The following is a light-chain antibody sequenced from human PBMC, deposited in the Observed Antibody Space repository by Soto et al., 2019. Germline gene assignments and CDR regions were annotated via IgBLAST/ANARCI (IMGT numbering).Light chain of an antibody. CDR3: QSYDSSLSVV. CDR1: SSDVGGYNL. J-gene: IGLJ2*01. Sequence: QSALTQPPSASGSPGQSVTISCTGTSSDVGGYNLVSWYQQHPGKAPKLMIYEVNKRPSGVPDRFSGSKSGNTASLTVSGLQAEDEGDYYCQSYDSSLSVVFGGGTKVTVL. V-gene: IGLV2-8*01. CDR2: EVN.